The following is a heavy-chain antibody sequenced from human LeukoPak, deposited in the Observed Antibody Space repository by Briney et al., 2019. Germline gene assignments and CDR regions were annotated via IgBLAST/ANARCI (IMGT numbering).Heavy chain of an antibody. V-gene: IGHV7-4-1*02. D-gene: IGHD3-22*01. CDR3: ARAAHDSGGYLRYYFDY. CDR1: GYSFTTFA. CDR2: INTDTGNP. Sequence: GASVKVSCKASGYSFTTFAMNWVRQAPGQGLEFVGWINTDTGNPTYAQGFTGRFVFSLDTSVSTAYLQISSLDAGDTGVYYCARAAHDSGGYLRYYFDYWGQGTLVAVSS. J-gene: IGHJ4*02.